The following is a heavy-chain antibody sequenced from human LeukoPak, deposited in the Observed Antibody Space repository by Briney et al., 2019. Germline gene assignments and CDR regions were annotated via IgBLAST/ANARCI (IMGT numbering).Heavy chain of an antibody. CDR1: GFTFSTSS. J-gene: IGHJ4*02. CDR2: ISTSSTI. CDR3: ARDLDYGGRGLDS. V-gene: IGHV3-48*04. D-gene: IGHD4-23*01. Sequence: GGSLRLSCAASGFTFSTSSFNWVRQAPGKGLEWISYISTSSTINYADSVRGRFTIARDNAKSSLSLQMNSLRAEDTAVYYCARDLDYGGRGLDSWGQGTLVIVSS.